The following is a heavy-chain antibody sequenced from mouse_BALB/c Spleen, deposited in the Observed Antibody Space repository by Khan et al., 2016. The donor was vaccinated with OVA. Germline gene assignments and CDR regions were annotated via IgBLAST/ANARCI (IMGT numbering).Heavy chain of an antibody. CDR3: ARGAYYDAMDY. V-gene: IGHV9-1*02. D-gene: IGHD2-10*01. CDR1: GYTFTNYG. CDR2: IFTYTGQP. Sequence: QIQLVQSGPELKKPGETVKISCKASGYTFTNYGVSWVKQAPGKDLQWMGWIFTYTGQPTYADDFKGRFAFSLETSASTAFLQINNLKNEDMATYFCARGAYYDAMDYWGQGTSVTVSS. J-gene: IGHJ4*01.